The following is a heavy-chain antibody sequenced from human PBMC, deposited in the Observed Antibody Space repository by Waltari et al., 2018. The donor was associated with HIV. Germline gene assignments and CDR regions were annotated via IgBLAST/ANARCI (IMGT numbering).Heavy chain of an antibody. CDR3: VTSRPGAVFGDF. Sequence: QAQLVQSGAEVRKPGASVKVSCKASGYTLASFDINWVRRATGQGLEWMGWMSINSGNAGYGQRFKGRLTLTRDTSIDMAYMELNSLTPQDTAVYYCVTSRPGAVFGDFWGQGTPVTVSS. D-gene: IGHD3-3*01. CDR1: GYTLASFD. V-gene: IGHV1-8*01. CDR2: MSINSGNA. J-gene: IGHJ4*02.